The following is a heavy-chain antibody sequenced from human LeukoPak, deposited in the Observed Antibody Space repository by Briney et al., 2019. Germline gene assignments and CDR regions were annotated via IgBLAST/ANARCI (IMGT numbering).Heavy chain of an antibody. CDR3: AGHCSGGTCFAY. V-gene: IGHV4-59*01. Sequence: SETLSLTCTVSGGSISSYYWSWIRQPPGKGLEWIGYIYYTGSTNYNPSLKSRVTISVDTSKNQFSLKLNSVTAADTAVYYCAGHCSGGTCFAYWGQGTLVTVSS. J-gene: IGHJ4*02. CDR1: GGSISSYY. CDR2: IYYTGST. D-gene: IGHD2-15*01.